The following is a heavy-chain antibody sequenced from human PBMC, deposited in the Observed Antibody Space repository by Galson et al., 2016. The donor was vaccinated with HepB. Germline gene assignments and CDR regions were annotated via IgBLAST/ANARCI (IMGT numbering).Heavy chain of an antibody. D-gene: IGHD6-19*01. CDR2: ISSSSASI. J-gene: IGHJ5*02. CDR1: GFSFSTYT. CDR3: TRDGALPGGWVWIDP. V-gene: IGHV3-21*01. Sequence: SLRLCCAASGFSFSTYTMNWVRQAPGKGLEWVASISSSSASIYYVDSVKGRFAVSRDNAKNSVYLQMNSLRVEDTAVYYCTRDGALPGGWVWIDPWGQGTLVIVSS.